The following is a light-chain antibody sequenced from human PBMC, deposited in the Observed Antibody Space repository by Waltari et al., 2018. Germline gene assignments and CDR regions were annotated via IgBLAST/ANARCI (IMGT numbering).Light chain of an antibody. CDR2: GAS. CDR3: QQGYSTPALT. V-gene: IGKV1-39*01. J-gene: IGKJ4*01. Sequence: DIQMTQSPSSLSASVGDRVTITCRASQGISTFLNWFQQKAGKAPNLLISGASSLQSGVPSRFSGSGSGTDFTLTISSLQPEDFATYYCQQGYSTPALTFGGGTKVEIQ. CDR1: QGISTF.